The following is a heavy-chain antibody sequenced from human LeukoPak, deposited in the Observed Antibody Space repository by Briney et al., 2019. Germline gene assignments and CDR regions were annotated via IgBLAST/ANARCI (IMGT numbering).Heavy chain of an antibody. CDR1: GGSIRSSYYY. CDR2: IYYSGST. V-gene: IGHV4-39*01. D-gene: IGHD5-18*01. CDR3: ASQTGYSYGSLYYFDY. J-gene: IGHJ4*02. Sequence: SETLSLTCTVSGGSIRSSYYYWGWIRQPPGKGLEWIGSIYYSGSTYYNPSLKSRVTISVDTSKNQFSLKLSSVTAADTTVYYCASQTGYSYGSLYYFDYWGQGTLVTVSS.